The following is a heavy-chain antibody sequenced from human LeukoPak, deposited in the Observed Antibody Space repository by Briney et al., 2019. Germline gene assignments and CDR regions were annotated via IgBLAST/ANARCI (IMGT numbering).Heavy chain of an antibody. J-gene: IGHJ6*01. CDR1: GGSMSNYY. Sequence: PSETLSLTCTVSGGSMSNYYWSWIRQPAGKGPEWIGRIYTSGGTNYNPSLKSRVTMSVDTSKTQFSLKLTSVTAADTAVYYCARAAAREHYYYYGMDVWGQGTTVTVSS. CDR2: IYTSGGT. CDR3: ARAAAREHYYYYGMDV. V-gene: IGHV4-4*07.